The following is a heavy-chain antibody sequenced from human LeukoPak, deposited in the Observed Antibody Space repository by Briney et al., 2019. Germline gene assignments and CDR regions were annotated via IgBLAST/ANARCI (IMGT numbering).Heavy chain of an antibody. Sequence: PGRSLRLSYAASGFIFHRYGMHWVRHASSKGLEWVAVIRYHGSNKYYADSVKGRLNISRDNSKHTLYLQMNSLRAEDTAVYYCAKGRVIVVVPAAMIYWGQGTLVTVSS. CDR2: IRYHGSNK. CDR3: AKGRVIVVVPAAMIY. D-gene: IGHD2-2*01. V-gene: IGHV3-30*18. CDR1: GFIFHRYG. J-gene: IGHJ4*02.